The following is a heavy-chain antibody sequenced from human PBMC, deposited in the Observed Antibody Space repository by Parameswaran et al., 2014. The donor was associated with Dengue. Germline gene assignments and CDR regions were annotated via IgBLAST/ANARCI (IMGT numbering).Heavy chain of an antibody. J-gene: IGHJ6*04. CDR2: INPSGGST. D-gene: IGHD3-10*01. Sequence: WVRQAPGQGLEWMGIINPSGGSTSYAQKFQGRVTMTRDTSTSTVYMELSSLRSEDTAVYYCARDYYGSGSYLLDYYYYGMDVWAKDHGHRLL. CDR3: ARDYYGSGSYLLDYYYYGMDV. V-gene: IGHV1-46*01.